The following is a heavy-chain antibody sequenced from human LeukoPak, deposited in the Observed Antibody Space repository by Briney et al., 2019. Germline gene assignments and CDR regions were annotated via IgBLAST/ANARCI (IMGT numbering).Heavy chain of an antibody. Sequence: GASVKVSCKASGGTFSSYAISWVRQAPGQGLEWMGGIIPIFGTANYAQKFQGRVTITADESTSTAYMELSSLRSEDTAVYYCARGAPGITGTKWWGQGTWSPSPQ. CDR1: GGTFSSYA. J-gene: IGHJ4*02. V-gene: IGHV1-69*01. CDR3: ARGAPGITGTKW. D-gene: IGHD1-20*01. CDR2: IIPIFGTA.